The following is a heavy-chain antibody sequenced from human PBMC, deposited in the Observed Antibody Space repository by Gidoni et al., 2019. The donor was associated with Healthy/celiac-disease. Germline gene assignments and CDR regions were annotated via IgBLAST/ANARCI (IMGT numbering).Heavy chain of an antibody. Sequence: EVQLVESGGGLVQPGGSLRLSWAAAGFTFSRYEMNWVRQAPGKGLEWVSYISSSGSTIYYSDSVTGRFTISRDNAKNSLYLQMNSLRAEDTAVYYCARDGGIAAAGATYYYYYGMDVWGQGTTVTVSS. D-gene: IGHD6-13*01. CDR1: GFTFSRYE. CDR2: ISSSGSTI. V-gene: IGHV3-48*03. J-gene: IGHJ6*02. CDR3: ARDGGIAAAGATYYYYYGMDV.